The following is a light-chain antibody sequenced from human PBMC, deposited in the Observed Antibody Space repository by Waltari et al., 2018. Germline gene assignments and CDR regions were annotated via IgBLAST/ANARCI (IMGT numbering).Light chain of an antibody. V-gene: IGKV3-11*01. CDR1: QSVSSY. CDR3: HQYYTTPRT. CDR2: DAS. J-gene: IGKJ1*01. Sequence: EIVLTQSPATLSLSPGERATLSCRASQSVSSYLAWYQQKPGQAPRLLIYDASNRATGIPARFSGSVSGTDFTLTISSLEPEDFAVYYCHQYYTTPRTFGQGTKVEIK.